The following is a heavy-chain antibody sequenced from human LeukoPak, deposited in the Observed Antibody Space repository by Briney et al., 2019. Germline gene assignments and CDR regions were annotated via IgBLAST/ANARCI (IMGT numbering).Heavy chain of an antibody. CDR3: AREYRAVAAPFDY. V-gene: IGHV3-33*01. CDR2: IWYDGSNK. CDR1: GFTFSSYG. D-gene: IGHD6-19*01. J-gene: IGHJ4*02. Sequence: GRSLRLSCAASGFTFSSYGMHWVRQAPGKGLEWAAVIWYDGSNKYYADSVKGRFTISRDNSKNTLYLQMNSLRAEDTAVYYCAREYRAVAAPFDYWGQGTLVTVSS.